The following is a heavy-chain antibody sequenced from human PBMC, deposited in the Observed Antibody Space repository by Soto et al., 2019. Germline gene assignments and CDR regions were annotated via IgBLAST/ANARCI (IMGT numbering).Heavy chain of an antibody. CDR2: INAGNGNT. Sequence: GASVKVSCKASGYTFTIYAMHWVLQAPGQRLEWMGWINAGNGNTKYSQKFQGRVTITRDTSASTAYMELSSLRSEDTAVYYCARTRYFDWLVLAYSAQGTLVPVAS. V-gene: IGHV1-3*01. J-gene: IGHJ4*02. CDR1: GYTFTIYA. CDR3: ARTRYFDWLVLAY. D-gene: IGHD3-9*01.